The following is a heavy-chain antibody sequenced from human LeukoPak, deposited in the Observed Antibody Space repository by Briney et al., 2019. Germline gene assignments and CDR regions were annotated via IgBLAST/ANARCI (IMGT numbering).Heavy chain of an antibody. D-gene: IGHD6-6*01. V-gene: IGHV3-23*01. CDR3: ARVGSSSPYYYYYYMDV. CDR2: ISGSGGST. Sequence: GGSLRLSCAASGFTFSSYAMSWVRQAPGKGLEWVPAISGSGGSTYYADSVKGRITISRDNAKNTLYLQMNSLRAEDTAVYYCARVGSSSPYYYYYYMDVWGKGTTVTVSS. J-gene: IGHJ6*03. CDR1: GFTFSSYA.